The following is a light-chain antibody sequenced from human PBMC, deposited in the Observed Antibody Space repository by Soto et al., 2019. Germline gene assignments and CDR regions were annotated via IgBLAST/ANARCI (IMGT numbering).Light chain of an antibody. CDR2: DVS. CDR1: SSDVGGYNF. V-gene: IGLV2-14*01. CDR3: ASHTISRTLRDV. Sequence: QSALTQPASVSGSPGQSITISCTGTSSDVGGYNFVSWYQQYPGKAPKVVIYDVSNRPSGVSNRFSGSKSGNTAFLTISGLQTEDEGDYHCASHTISRTLRDVFGTGTKLTVL. J-gene: IGLJ1*01.